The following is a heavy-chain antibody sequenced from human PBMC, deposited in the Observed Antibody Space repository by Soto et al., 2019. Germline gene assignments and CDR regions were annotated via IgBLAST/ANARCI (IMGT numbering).Heavy chain of an antibody. CDR2: IIPIFGTA. D-gene: IGHD3-10*01. V-gene: IGHV1-69*01. CDR3: ARNYYGSGSYPHYYYYGMDV. J-gene: IGHJ6*02. CDR1: GGTFSSYA. Sequence: QVQLVQSGAEVKKPGSSVKVSCKASGGTFSSYAISWVRQAPGQGLEWMGGIIPIFGTANYAQKFQGRVTITADESTSTAYMELSSLRSEDTAVYYWARNYYGSGSYPHYYYYGMDVWGQGTTVTVSS.